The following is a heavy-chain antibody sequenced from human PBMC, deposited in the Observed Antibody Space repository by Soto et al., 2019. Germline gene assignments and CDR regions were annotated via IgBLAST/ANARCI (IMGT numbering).Heavy chain of an antibody. V-gene: IGHV4-34*01. Sequence: QVQLQQWGAGLLKPSETLSLTCAVYGGSFSGYYWSWIRQPPGKGLEWIGEINHSGSTNYNPSLKSRVTISVDTSKNQFSLKLSSVTAADTAVYYCARVLGGVVVAATYYYYYYMDVWGKGTTVTVSS. CDR3: ARVLGGVVVAATYYYYYYMDV. J-gene: IGHJ6*03. CDR1: GGSFSGYY. D-gene: IGHD2-15*01. CDR2: INHSGST.